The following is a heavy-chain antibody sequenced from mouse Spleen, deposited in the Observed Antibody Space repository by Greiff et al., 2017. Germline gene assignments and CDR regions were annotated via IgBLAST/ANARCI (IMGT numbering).Heavy chain of an antibody. D-gene: IGHD4-1*01. CDR1: GYSFTSYY. CDR2: IYPGSGNT. V-gene: IGHV1-66*01. Sequence: VHLVESGPELVKPGASVKISCKASGYSFTSYYIHWVKQRPGQGLEWIGWIYPGSGNTKYNEKFKGKATLTADTSSSTAYMQLSSLTSEDSAVYYCANWVYAMDYWGQGTSVTVSS. J-gene: IGHJ4*01. CDR3: ANWVYAMDY.